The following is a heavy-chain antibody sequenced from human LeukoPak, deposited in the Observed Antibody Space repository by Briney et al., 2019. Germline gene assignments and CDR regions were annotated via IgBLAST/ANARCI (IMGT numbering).Heavy chain of an antibody. Sequence: GGSLRLSCAASGFTFSSYAMHWVRQAPGKGLEWVAVISYDGSNKYYADSVKGRLTISRDNSKNTLYLQMNSLRAEDTAVYYCARDQSIRYFDWLYTFDYWGQGTLVTVSS. CDR3: ARDQSIRYFDWLYTFDY. CDR2: ISYDGSNK. J-gene: IGHJ4*02. D-gene: IGHD3-9*01. CDR1: GFTFSSYA. V-gene: IGHV3-30*04.